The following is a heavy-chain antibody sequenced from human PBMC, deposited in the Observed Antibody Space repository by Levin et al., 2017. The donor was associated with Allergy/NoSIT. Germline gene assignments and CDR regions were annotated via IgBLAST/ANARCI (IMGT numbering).Heavy chain of an antibody. Sequence: LSLTCAASGFTLSHYTMNWVRQAPGKGLEWVSYISTSSNTIYYADSVKGRFTISRDNAKNSLYLQMNSLRDEDTAVYYCARDRTTVSSPFDYWGQGTLVTVSS. CDR2: ISTSSNTI. D-gene: IGHD4-17*01. V-gene: IGHV3-48*02. J-gene: IGHJ4*02. CDR1: GFTLSHYT. CDR3: ARDRTTVSSPFDY.